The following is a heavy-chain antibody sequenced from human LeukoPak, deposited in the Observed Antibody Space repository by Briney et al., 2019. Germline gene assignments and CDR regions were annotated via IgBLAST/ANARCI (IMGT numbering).Heavy chain of an antibody. CDR2: INPNSGGT. J-gene: IGHJ4*02. CDR3: VRGAPRYDFWSGYYTEVDY. CDR1: GYTFTGYY. V-gene: IGHV1-2*06. D-gene: IGHD3-3*01. Sequence: ASVKVSCKASGYTFTGYYMHWVRQAPGQGLEWMGRINPNSGGTNYAQKFQGRVTMTRDTSISTAYMELSRLRSDDTAVYYCVRGAPRYDFWSGYYTEVDYWGQGTLVTVSS.